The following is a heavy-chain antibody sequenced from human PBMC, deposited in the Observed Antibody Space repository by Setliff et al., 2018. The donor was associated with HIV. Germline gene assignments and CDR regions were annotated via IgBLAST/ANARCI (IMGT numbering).Heavy chain of an antibody. V-gene: IGHV4-61*02. CDR2: IYISGST. D-gene: IGHD3-16*01. CDR3: ARGGGTGSFDY. CDR1: GGSISSSSYY. Sequence: SETLSLTCTVSGGSISSSSYYWSWIRQPAGKGLEWFGRIYISGSTNYNPSFESRVTMSIDTSKNQFSLKLSSVTAADTAVYYCARGGGTGSFDYWGQGTLVTVSS. J-gene: IGHJ4*02.